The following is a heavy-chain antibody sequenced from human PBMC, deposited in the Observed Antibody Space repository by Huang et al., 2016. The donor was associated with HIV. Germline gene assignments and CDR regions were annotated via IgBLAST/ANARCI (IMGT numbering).Heavy chain of an antibody. CDR2: IIPILGTA. V-gene: IGHV1-69*01. Sequence: QVQLVQSGAEVKKPGSSVKVSCKASGGTFSSYAISWVRRAPGQGLGWGGGIIPILGTANYAQKFQGRGTITADESTSTAYMELSSLRSEDTAVYYCARVESRRYYDSSGYYYWGQGTLVTVSS. CDR3: ARVESRRYYDSSGYYY. D-gene: IGHD3-22*01. CDR1: GGTFSSYA. J-gene: IGHJ4*02.